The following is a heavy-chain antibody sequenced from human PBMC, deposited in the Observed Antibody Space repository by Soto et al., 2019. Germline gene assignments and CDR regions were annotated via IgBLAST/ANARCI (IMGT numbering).Heavy chain of an antibody. CDR3: ARGAGIVALPGELEDVKYDY. V-gene: IGHV4-34*01. J-gene: IGHJ4*02. CDR2: INESGST. CDR1: GQSFSGHS. D-gene: IGHD1-1*01. Sequence: QVQLQQWGAGLVKPSETLSLSCAVYGQSFSGHSWAWIRQPPGKGLEWIGEINESGSTYYNPSLKSRVTISTDTSKNXFSXXXXXXXXXXTAAYFCARGAGIVALPGELEDVKYDYWGQGTLVNVSS.